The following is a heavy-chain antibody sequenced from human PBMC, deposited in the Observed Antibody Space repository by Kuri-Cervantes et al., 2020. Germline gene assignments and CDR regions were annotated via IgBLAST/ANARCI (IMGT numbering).Heavy chain of an antibody. CDR2: ISSSGSTI. CDR3: ARGQGLGY. CDR1: GFTFSSYS. Sequence: GESLKISCAASGFTFSSYSMNWVRQAPGKGLEWVSYISSSGSTIYYADSVKGRFTISRDNAKNSLYLQMDSLRVEDTAVYYCARGQGLGYWGQGTLVTVSS. V-gene: IGHV3-48*04. J-gene: IGHJ4*02. D-gene: IGHD3/OR15-3a*01.